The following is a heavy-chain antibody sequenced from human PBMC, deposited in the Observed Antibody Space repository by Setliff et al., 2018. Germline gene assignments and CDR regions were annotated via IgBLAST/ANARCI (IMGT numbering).Heavy chain of an antibody. V-gene: IGHV1-18*01. J-gene: IGHJ3*02. CDR1: GYTFSSYG. Sequence: ASVKVSCKASGYTFSSYGISWVRQAPGQGLEWMGWISAYNGNTNYAQKFQGRVTMTTDTSTSKAYMELRSLRSDDTAVYYCARDLMRWAAAVSDAFDIWGQGTMVTVSS. CDR2: ISAYNGNT. D-gene: IGHD2-2*01. CDR3: ARDLMRWAAAVSDAFDI.